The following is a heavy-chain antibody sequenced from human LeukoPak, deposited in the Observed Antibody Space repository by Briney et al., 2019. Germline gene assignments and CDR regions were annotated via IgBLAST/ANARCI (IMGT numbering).Heavy chain of an antibody. Sequence: GGSLRLSCAASGFNFNIYEMNWVRQAPGKGLEWISYISSSGSIILYADSVKGRFTISRDNAKNLVYLQMNSLRAEDTAVYYCARGSEDLESFRKFRTFDYWGQGTLVTVSS. J-gene: IGHJ4*02. D-gene: IGHD3-10*01. CDR3: ARGSEDLESFRKFRTFDY. CDR1: GFNFNIYE. CDR2: ISSSGSII. V-gene: IGHV3-48*03.